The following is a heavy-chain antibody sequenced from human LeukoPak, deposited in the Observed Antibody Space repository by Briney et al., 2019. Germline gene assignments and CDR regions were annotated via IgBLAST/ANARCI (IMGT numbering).Heavy chain of an antibody. Sequence: SETLSLTCSVSGGSTSSYYWSWIRQPPGKGLEWIGYLYNSGNTNYNPSLKSRVTISVDTSKNQFSLSLSSVTAADTAVYYCARDEKNWFEYWGQGTLVTVSS. CDR2: LYNSGNT. V-gene: IGHV4-59*01. CDR3: ARDEKNWFEY. J-gene: IGHJ5*01. CDR1: GGSTSSYY.